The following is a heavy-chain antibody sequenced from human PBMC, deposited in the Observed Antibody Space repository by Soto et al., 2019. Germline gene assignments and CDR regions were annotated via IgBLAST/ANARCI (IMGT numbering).Heavy chain of an antibody. CDR2: ISYDGSNK. CDR1: GFTFSSYA. V-gene: IGHV3-30-3*01. Sequence: XGSLRLSCAASGFTFSSYAMHWVRQAPGKGLEWVAVISYDGSNKYYADSVKGRFTISRDNSKNTLYLQMNSLRAEDTAVYYCARVRGSYLDYWGQGTLVTVSS. CDR3: ARVRGSYLDY. D-gene: IGHD1-26*01. J-gene: IGHJ4*02.